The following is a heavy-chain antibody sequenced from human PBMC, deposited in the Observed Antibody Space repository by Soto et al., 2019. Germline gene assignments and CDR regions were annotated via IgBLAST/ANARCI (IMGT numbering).Heavy chain of an antibody. CDR1: GFTFSSYS. D-gene: IGHD3-10*02. CDR2: ISSSSSYI. V-gene: IGHV3-21*01. CDR3: ARSRGPRYVNPYTPFDY. Sequence: PGGSLRLSCAASGFTFSSYSMNWVRQAPGKGLEWVSSISSSSSYIYYADSVKGRFTISRDNAKNSLYLQMNSLRAEDTAVYYCARSRGPRYVNPYTPFDYWGKGTLVTVSS. J-gene: IGHJ4*02.